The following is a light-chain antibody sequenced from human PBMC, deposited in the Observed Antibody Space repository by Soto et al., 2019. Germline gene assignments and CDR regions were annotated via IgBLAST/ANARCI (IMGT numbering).Light chain of an antibody. J-gene: IGKJ1*01. V-gene: IGKV1-17*03. CDR3: QLHTTYHRP. CDR1: QDIGYH. Sequence: DIQMTQSPSAMSAAVGDRVTITCRASQDIGYHLGWFQQKPGKAPKRLIYSASSLDSGVPSRFSATGSGTEFTFTISSLHPEDFATYYCQLHTTYHRPFGQGTKVDIK. CDR2: SAS.